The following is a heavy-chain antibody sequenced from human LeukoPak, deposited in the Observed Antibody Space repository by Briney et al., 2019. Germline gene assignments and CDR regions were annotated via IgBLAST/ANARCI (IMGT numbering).Heavy chain of an antibody. D-gene: IGHD2-2*02. CDR2: VYHSGIT. J-gene: IGHJ6*03. V-gene: IGHV4-39*07. CDR3: ARGYCSSTYCYSSVRGYYYYMDV. Sequence: SETLSLTCTVSGGSITNTNYYWAWIRQPPGEGLEWIGSVYHSGITYYTPSLKSRVSISVDTSKNQFSLKLSSVTAADTAVYYCARGYCSSTYCYSSVRGYYYYMDVWGKGIAVTVSS. CDR1: GGSITNTNYY.